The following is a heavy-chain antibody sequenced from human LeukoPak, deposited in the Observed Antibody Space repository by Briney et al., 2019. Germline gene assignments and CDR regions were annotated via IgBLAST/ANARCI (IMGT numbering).Heavy chain of an antibody. D-gene: IGHD2-2*01. CDR2: IYSGGST. CDR1: GFTVSSNY. CDR3: ARDLGYCSSTSCLRDY. Sequence: GGSLRLSCAASGFTVSSNYMSWVRQAPGKGLEWVSVIYSGGSTYYADSVKGRFTISRDNSKNTLYLQMNSLRAEDTAVYYCARDLGYCSSTSCLRDYWGQGTLVTVSS. J-gene: IGHJ4*02. V-gene: IGHV3-53*01.